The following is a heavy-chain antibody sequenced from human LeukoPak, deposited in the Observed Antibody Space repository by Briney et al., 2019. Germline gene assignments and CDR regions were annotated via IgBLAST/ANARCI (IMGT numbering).Heavy chain of an antibody. Sequence: GGSLRLSCAASGFTFSSYGMHWVRQAPGKGLEWVAVIWYDGSNKYYADSVKGRFTISRDNSKNTLYLQMNSLRAEDTAVYYCARETGDYYLDYWGQGTLVTVSS. CDR3: ARETGDYYLDY. J-gene: IGHJ4*02. D-gene: IGHD4-17*01. CDR2: IWYDGSNK. CDR1: GFTFSSYG. V-gene: IGHV3-33*01.